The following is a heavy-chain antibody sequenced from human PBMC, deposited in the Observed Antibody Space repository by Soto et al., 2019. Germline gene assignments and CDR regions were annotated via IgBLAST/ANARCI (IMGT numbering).Heavy chain of an antibody. J-gene: IGHJ6*03. V-gene: IGHV1-8*01. CDR2: MNPNSGNA. CDR3: ARASSTNFYYYYYMDV. Sequence: ASVKVSCKASGYTFTSYDINWVRQATGQGLEWMGWMNPNSGNAGYAQKFQGRVTMTRNTSISTAYMELSSLRSEDTAVYYCARASSTNFYYYYYMDVWGKGTTVTVSS. CDR1: GYTFTSYD. D-gene: IGHD2-2*01.